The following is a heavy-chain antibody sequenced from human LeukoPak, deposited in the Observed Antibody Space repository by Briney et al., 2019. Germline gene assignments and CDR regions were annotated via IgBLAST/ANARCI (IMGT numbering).Heavy chain of an antibody. CDR1: QFTFSSHA. D-gene: IGHD3-16*02. CDR3: AKETPELSLDY. V-gene: IGHV3-23*01. Sequence: GGSLRLSCAASQFTFSSHAMSWVRQAPGKGLEWVSAIGDDVVSTYYAESVKGRFTISRDNSKNTLYLQMNSLRAEDTAVYYCAKETPELSLDYWGQGTLVTVSS. J-gene: IGHJ4*02. CDR2: IGDDVVST.